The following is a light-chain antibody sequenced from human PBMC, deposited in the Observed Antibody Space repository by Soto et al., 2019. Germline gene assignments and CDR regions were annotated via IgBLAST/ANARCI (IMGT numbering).Light chain of an antibody. CDR2: GAS. Sequence: EIVLTQSPGTLSLSPGERATLSCRASQSVSSSYLAWYQQKPGQAPRLLIYGASSRATGIPDRFSVSASGTAFTLTISRLEPEGFAVYYCQHYGTSALFGPGTKVDIK. CDR3: QHYGTSAL. CDR1: QSVSSSY. V-gene: IGKV3-20*01. J-gene: IGKJ3*01.